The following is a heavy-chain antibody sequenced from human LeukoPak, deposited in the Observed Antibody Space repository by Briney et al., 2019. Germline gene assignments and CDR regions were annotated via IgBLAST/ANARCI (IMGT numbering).Heavy chain of an antibody. J-gene: IGHJ4*02. CDR2: IHYDGARS. CDR3: AKVGGSFLPC. D-gene: IGHD1-26*01. V-gene: IGHV3-30*02. Sequence: GGSLRLSGAASGFTFSGYGMHWVRQAPGKGLEWVAFIHYDGARSYYAGSVKGRFTISRDNSTNTLYPQMNSLRAEDTAVYYCAKVGGSFLPCWGQGTLVTVSS. CDR1: GFTFSGYG.